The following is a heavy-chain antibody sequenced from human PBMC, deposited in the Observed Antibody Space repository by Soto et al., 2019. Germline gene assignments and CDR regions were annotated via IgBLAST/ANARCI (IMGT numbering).Heavy chain of an antibody. CDR1: GYSFTDYH. D-gene: IGHD2-8*01. CDR3: ARGDSTDCSNGVCSFFYNRDMDV. Sequence: ASVKVSCQASGYSFTDYHIHRVRQAPGHGLEWLGRINPKRGGTSTAQKFQGWVTMTTDTSISTASMELTRLTSDDTAIYYCARGDSTDCSNGVCSFFYNRDMDVWGQGTTVTVSS. J-gene: IGHJ6*02. V-gene: IGHV1-2*04. CDR2: INPKRGGT.